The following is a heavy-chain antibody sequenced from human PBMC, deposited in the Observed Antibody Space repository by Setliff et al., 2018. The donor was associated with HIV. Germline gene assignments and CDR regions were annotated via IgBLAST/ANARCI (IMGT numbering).Heavy chain of an antibody. CDR2: TWYDGRNK. CDR1: GFTFSSYG. Sequence: GGSLRLSCAASGFTFSSYGMHWVRQAPGKGLEWVAVTWYDGRNKYYADSVKGRFTISRDISKNTLYLQMNSLGAEDTAVYYCAKEGAPGYGMDVWGQGTTVTVSS. CDR3: AKEGAPGYGMDV. J-gene: IGHJ6*02. V-gene: IGHV3-30*02.